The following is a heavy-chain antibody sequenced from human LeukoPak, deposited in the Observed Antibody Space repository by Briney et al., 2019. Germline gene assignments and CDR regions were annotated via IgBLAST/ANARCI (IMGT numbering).Heavy chain of an antibody. CDR2: IYYSGST. CDR3: ARDRGVAVAGDAFDI. CDR1: GGSISSYY. V-gene: IGHV4-59*01. Sequence: SETLSLTCTVSGGSISSYYWSWIRQPPGKGLEWIGYIYYSGSTNYNPSLKSRVTISVDTSKNQFSLKLSSVTAADTAVYYCARDRGVAVAGDAFDIWGQGTMVTVSS. D-gene: IGHD6-19*01. J-gene: IGHJ3*02.